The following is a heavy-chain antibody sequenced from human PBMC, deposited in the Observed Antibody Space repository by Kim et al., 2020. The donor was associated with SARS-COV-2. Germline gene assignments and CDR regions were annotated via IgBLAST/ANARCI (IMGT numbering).Heavy chain of an antibody. Sequence: ADSVKGRFPISKDNSKKTLYLQMNSLRAEDTAEYYCARDSSIAAFDYWGQGTLVTVSS. J-gene: IGHJ4*02. CDR3: ARDSSIAAFDY. D-gene: IGHD6-6*01. V-gene: IGHV3-33*01.